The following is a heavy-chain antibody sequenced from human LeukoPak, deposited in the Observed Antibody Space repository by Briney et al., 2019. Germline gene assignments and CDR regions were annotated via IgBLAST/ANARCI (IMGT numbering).Heavy chain of an antibody. J-gene: IGHJ4*02. CDR3: ARDPGYSYAMDS. Sequence: GGSLRLSCAASGFTFSSYWMHWVRQAPGKGLEWISYISHGSTRIFYADFVEGRFTVSRDDAKNALYLQMNSLRVEDTAVYYCARDPGYSYAMDSWGQGTLVIVSS. CDR2: ISHGSTRI. D-gene: IGHD5-18*01. CDR1: GFTFSSYW. V-gene: IGHV3-48*01.